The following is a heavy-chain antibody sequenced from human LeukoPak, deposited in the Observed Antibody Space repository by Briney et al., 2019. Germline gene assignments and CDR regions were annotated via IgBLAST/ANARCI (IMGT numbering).Heavy chain of an antibody. V-gene: IGHV1-69*05. D-gene: IGHD1-26*01. CDR3: ARERVVGATTSCDY. J-gene: IGHJ4*02. Sequence: SVKVSCKASGGTFSSYAISWVRQAPGQGLEWMGRIIPIFGTANYAQKFQGRVTITTDESTSTAYIELSSLRSEDTAVYYCARERVVGATTSCDYWGQGTLVTVSS. CDR1: GGTFSSYA. CDR2: IIPIFGTA.